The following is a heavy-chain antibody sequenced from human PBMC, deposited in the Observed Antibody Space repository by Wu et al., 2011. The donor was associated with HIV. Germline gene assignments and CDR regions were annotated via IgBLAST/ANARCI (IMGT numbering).Heavy chain of an antibody. Sequence: QVQLVQSGAEVKKPGASVKVSCKASGYTFTSYDINWVRQATGEGLEWMGWMNPNSGNTGFAQKFQGRVTMTRNTSISTAYMELSSLRSEDTAVYYCALRTRAGSGSDYWGQGTLVTVSS. V-gene: IGHV1-8*02. CDR1: GYTFTSYD. CDR2: MNPNSGNT. CDR3: ALRTRAGSGSDY. D-gene: IGHD3-10*01. J-gene: IGHJ4*02.